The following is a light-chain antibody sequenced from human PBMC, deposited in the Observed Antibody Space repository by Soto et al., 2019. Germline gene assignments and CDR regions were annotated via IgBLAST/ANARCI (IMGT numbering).Light chain of an antibody. CDR1: QNVYNN. J-gene: IGKJ4*01. CDR2: DAS. Sequence: ESVIRQCTATLSMSPGEETTLSCKASQNVYNNLAWYQQRPGQPPRLLIYDASTRATGISARFSGSGYGTEFTLTISSLQSEDFAVYFCQECRTWPLTFGGGTKVDIK. CDR3: QECRTWPLT. V-gene: IGKV3-15*01.